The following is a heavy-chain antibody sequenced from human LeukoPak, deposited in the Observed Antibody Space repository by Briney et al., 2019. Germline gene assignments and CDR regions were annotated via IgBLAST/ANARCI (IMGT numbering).Heavy chain of an antibody. J-gene: IGHJ6*02. CDR1: GFTVSSNY. CDR2: IYSGGST. Sequence: GGSLRLSCAASGFTVSSNYMNWVRQAPGKGLEWVSVIYSGGSTYYADSVKGRFPISRDNSKNTLYLQVNSLRAEDTAVYYCARMMYNWNDNYYYGMDVWGQGTTVTVSS. D-gene: IGHD1-1*01. CDR3: ARMMYNWNDNYYYGMDV. V-gene: IGHV3-66*01.